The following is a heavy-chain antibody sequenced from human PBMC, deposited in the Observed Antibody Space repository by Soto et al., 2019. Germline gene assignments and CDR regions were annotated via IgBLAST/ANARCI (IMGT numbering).Heavy chain of an antibody. CDR1: GFTFSSAW. J-gene: IGHJ4*02. CDR2: IKSKTDGGTT. Sequence: EVQLVESGGGLVKPGGSLRLSCAASGFTFSSAWMSWVRQAPGKGLEWVGRIKSKTDGGTTSYAAPVKGRFTIARDDSKNTLYLQMNSLQTEDTAVYYCTTAWIRAVAGRMDYWGQGTLVTVSS. V-gene: IGHV3-15*01. CDR3: TTAWIRAVAGRMDY. D-gene: IGHD6-19*01.